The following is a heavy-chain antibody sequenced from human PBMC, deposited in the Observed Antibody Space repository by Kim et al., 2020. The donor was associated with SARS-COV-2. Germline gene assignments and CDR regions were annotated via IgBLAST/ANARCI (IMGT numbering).Heavy chain of an antibody. D-gene: IGHD6-13*01. Sequence: YAQKFQGRVTITADESTSTAYMELSSLRSEDTAVYYCARSAAAGLYYFDYWGQGTLVTVSS. V-gene: IGHV1-69*01. J-gene: IGHJ4*02. CDR3: ARSAAAGLYYFDY.